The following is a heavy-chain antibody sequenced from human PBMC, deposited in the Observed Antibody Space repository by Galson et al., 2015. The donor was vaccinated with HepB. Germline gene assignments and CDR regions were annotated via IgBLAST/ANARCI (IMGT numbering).Heavy chain of an antibody. CDR1: GGSISSSSCY. D-gene: IGHD5-24*01. J-gene: IGHJ4*02. CDR3: ARGVEKEMATIHFDY. Sequence: ETLSLTCTVSGGSISSSSCYWGWIRQPPGKGLEWIGSIYYSGSTYYNPSLKSRVTISVDTSKNQFSLQLNSVTPEDTAVYYCARGVEKEMATIHFDYWGQGTLVTVSS. CDR2: IYYSGST. V-gene: IGHV4-39*01.